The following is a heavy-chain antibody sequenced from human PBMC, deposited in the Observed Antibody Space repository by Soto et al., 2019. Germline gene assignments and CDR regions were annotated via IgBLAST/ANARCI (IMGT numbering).Heavy chain of an antibody. CDR1: GGTFSSYA. V-gene: IGHV1-69*13. CDR3: AXDRYCSSTSCYGGAFDI. CDR2: VIPIFGTA. J-gene: IGHJ3*02. D-gene: IGHD2-2*01. Sequence: SVKVSCKASGGTFSSYAISWVRQAPGQGLEWMGGVIPIFGTANYAQKFQGRVTITADESTSTAYMELSSLRSEDTAVYYCAXDRYCSSTSCYGGAFDIWGQGTMVTVSS.